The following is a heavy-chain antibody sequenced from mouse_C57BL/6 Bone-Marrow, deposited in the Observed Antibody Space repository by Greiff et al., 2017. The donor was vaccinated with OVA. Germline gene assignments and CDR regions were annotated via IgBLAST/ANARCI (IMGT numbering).Heavy chain of an antibody. CDR2: IDPANGNT. D-gene: IGHD2-1*01. V-gene: IGHV14-3*01. J-gene: IGHJ4*01. CDR3: AKTTRLGELLRAMDY. Sequence: VQLQQSVAELVRPGASVKLSCTASGFNIKNTYMHWVKQRPEQGLEWIGRIDPANGNTKYAPKFQGKATITADTSSNTAYLQLSSLTSEDTANDYGAKTTRLGELLRAMDYWGQGTSVTVSS. CDR1: GFNIKNTY.